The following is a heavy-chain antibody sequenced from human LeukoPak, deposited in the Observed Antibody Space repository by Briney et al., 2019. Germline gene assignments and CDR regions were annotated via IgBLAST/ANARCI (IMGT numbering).Heavy chain of an antibody. CDR2: ISTSGTTI. V-gene: IGHV3-11*04. J-gene: IGHJ3*02. CDR1: GLAFTNAW. Sequence: GGSLRLSCAASGLAFTNAWMSWVRQAPGKGLEWISHISTSGTTIYYADSVKGRFTISRDNAKNSLFLQMNSLRVEDTAVYYCARELFQGDAFDIWGQGTMVTVSS. CDR3: ARELFQGDAFDI.